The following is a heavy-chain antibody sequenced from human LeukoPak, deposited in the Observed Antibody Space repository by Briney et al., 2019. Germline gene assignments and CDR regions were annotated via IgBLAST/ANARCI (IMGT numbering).Heavy chain of an antibody. V-gene: IGHV1-46*01. CDR3: TLTETGYYFDY. CDR1: GYTFTTYY. CDR2: INPSGGTT. Sequence: ASVNVSCKASGYTFTTYYIHWVRQAPGQGLEWMGIINPSGGTTNYAQKFQDRVTMTRDTSTSTVYMELSSLRSEDTAVYYCTLTETGYYFDYWGQGTLVTVSS. D-gene: IGHD1-7*01. J-gene: IGHJ4*02.